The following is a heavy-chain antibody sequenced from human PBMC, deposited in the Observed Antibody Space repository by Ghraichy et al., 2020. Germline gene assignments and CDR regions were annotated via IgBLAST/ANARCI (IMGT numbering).Heavy chain of an antibody. CDR2: THPYSGNT. CDR1: GYSFNAFG. J-gene: IGHJ4*02. CDR3: VKDRHSTSIFYGSDI. Sequence: ASVKVSCEASGYSFNAFGISWVRQTPGQDFEFMGWTHPYSGNTESKKNFQGRLTLTTDTSTSTAYMELRGLTSEDTAVYYCVKDRHSTSIFYGSDIWGQGTLVTVSS. V-gene: IGHV1-18*04. D-gene: IGHD2/OR15-2a*01.